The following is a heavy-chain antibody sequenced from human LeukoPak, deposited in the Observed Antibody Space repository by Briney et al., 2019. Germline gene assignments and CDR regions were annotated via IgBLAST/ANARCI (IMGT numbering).Heavy chain of an antibody. CDR1: GGSISSGDYY. Sequence: PSETLSLTCTVSGGSISSGDYYWSWIRQPPGKGLEWIGYIYYSGSTYYNPSLKSRVTISVDTSKNQFSLKLSSVTAADTAVYYCARDHGSGSYQFDYWGQGTLVTVSS. V-gene: IGHV4-30-4*08. J-gene: IGHJ4*02. CDR2: IYYSGST. D-gene: IGHD3-10*01. CDR3: ARDHGSGSYQFDY.